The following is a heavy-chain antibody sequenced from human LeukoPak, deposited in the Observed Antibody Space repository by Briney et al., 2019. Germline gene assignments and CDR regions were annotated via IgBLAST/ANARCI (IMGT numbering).Heavy chain of an antibody. V-gene: IGHV4-59*08. CDR3: ARHWDSSGPPDV. CDR1: GGSTSSYY. D-gene: IGHD3-22*01. J-gene: IGHJ3*01. Sequence: SETLSLTCTVSGGSTSSYYWSWIRQPPGKGLEWIGYIYYSGSTNYNPSLKSRVTTSVDTSKNQFSQKLSSVTAADTAVYYCARHWDSSGPPDVWGQGTMVTVSS. CDR2: IYYSGST.